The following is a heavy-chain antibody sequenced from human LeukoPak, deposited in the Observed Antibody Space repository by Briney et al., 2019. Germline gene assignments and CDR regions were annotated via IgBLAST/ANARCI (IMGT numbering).Heavy chain of an antibody. D-gene: IGHD4-17*01. J-gene: IGHJ5*02. V-gene: IGHV6-1*01. CDR1: GDSVSSNSAA. CDR2: TYYRSKWYN. CDR3: ASGKLRHNWFDP. Sequence: SQTLSLTCAISGDSVSSNSAAWNWIRQSPSRGLEWLGRTYYRSKWYNDYAVSVKSRITISPDTSKNQFSLQLNSVTPEDTAVYYCASGKLRHNWFDPWGQGTLVTVSS.